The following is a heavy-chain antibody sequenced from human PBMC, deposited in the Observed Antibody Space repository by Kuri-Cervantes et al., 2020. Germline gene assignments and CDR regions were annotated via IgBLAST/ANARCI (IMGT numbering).Heavy chain of an antibody. D-gene: IGHD3-10*01. V-gene: IGHV3-30-3*01. CDR2: ISYDGSNK. CDR1: GFTFSSYA. CDR3: ARDDITMVRGVIITIYGMDV. Sequence: GESLKISCAASGFTFSSYAMHWVRQAPGKGLEWVAVISYDGSNKYYADSVKGRFTISRDNSKNTLYLQMNSLRAEDTAVYYCARDDITMVRGVIITIYGMDVWGQGTTVTDSS. J-gene: IGHJ6*02.